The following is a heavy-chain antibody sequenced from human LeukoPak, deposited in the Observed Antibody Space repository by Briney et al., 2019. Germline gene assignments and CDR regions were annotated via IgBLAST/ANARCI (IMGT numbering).Heavy chain of an antibody. CDR1: GYSFTTYW. CDR2: IYPGDSDT. D-gene: IGHD5-12*01. J-gene: IGHJ4*02. Sequence: GESLKISCQGSGYSFTTYWIAWVRQMPGKGLEWMGVIYPGDSDTRYSPSFQGQVTISADKSIRTAYLQWSSLKASDTAMYYWARVAYSGYEVGYWGQGTLVTVSS. CDR3: ARVAYSGYEVGY. V-gene: IGHV5-51*01.